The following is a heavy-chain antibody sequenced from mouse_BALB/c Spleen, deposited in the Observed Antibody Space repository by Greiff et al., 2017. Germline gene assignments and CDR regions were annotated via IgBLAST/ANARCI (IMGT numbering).Heavy chain of an antibody. CDR3: AGSYRYDGAWFAY. Sequence: EVQGVESGPELVKPGASVKISCKTSGYTFTEYTMHWVKQSHGKSLEWIGGINPNNGGTSYNQKFKGKATLTVDKSSSTAYMELRSLTSEDSAVYYCAGSYRYDGAWFAYWGQGTLVTVSA. V-gene: IGHV1-18*01. D-gene: IGHD2-14*01. J-gene: IGHJ3*01. CDR1: GYTFTEYT. CDR2: INPNNGGT.